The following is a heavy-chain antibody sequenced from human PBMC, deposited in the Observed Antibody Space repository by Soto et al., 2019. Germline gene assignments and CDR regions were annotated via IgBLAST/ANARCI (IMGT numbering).Heavy chain of an antibody. Sequence: GSLRLSCAASGFTVSSYAMSWVRQAPGKGLEWVSAISGSGGSTYYADSVKGRFTISRDNSKNTLYLQMNSLRAEDTAVYYCAKDFYYYDSSGYFLSAPFDIWGQGTMVTVSS. V-gene: IGHV3-23*01. CDR2: ISGSGGST. D-gene: IGHD3-22*01. CDR3: AKDFYYYDSSGYFLSAPFDI. CDR1: GFTVSSYA. J-gene: IGHJ3*02.